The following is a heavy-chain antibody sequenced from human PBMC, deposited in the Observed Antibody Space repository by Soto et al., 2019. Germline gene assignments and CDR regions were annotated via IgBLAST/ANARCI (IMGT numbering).Heavy chain of an antibody. Sequence: SVKVSCKTSGSTFTRNGISWVRQAPGQGLEWMGWISPKSGSIKYAQKFQGRVIMTTDTSTSTAYMELRSLRSDDTAVYYGVKDRDSNSWPSRDVSGTGTTVTVSS. D-gene: IGHD3-22*01. J-gene: IGHJ6*04. CDR3: VKDRDSNSWPSRDV. CDR2: ISPKSGSI. V-gene: IGHV1-18*01. CDR1: GSTFTRNG.